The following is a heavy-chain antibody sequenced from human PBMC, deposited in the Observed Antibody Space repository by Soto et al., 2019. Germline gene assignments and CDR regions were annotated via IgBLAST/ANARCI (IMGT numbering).Heavy chain of an antibody. CDR3: ARDLGYSYGFYGLDY. CDR2: IYYSGST. J-gene: IGHJ4*02. Sequence: PSETLSLTCTVSGGSVSSGSYYWSWIRQPPGKGLEWIGYIYYSGSTNYNPSLKSRVTISVDTSKNQFSLKLSSATAADTAVYYCARDLGYSYGFYGLDYWGQGTLVTVSS. D-gene: IGHD5-18*01. CDR1: GGSVSSGSYY. V-gene: IGHV4-61*01.